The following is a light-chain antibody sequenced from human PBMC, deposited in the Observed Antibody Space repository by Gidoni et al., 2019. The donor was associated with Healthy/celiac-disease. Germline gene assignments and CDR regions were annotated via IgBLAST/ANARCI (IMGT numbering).Light chain of an antibody. CDR1: PDISKY. CDR2: DAS. J-gene: IGKJ3*01. CDR3: QQYDNLLLFT. Sequence: DIPLNQSPSSLSASVGDRVTITCQASPDISKYLNWYQQKPGKAPKLLIYDASNLETGVPSRFSGSGSGTDLTFTISSLQPEDIATYYCQQYDNLLLFTFGPGTKVEIK. V-gene: IGKV1-33*01.